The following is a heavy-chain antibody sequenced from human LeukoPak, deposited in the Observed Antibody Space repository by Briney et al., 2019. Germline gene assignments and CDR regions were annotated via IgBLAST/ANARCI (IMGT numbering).Heavy chain of an antibody. J-gene: IGHJ6*02. V-gene: IGHV3-30*18. D-gene: IGHD1-26*01. CDR2: ISYDGSNK. Sequence: PGGSLRLSCAASGFIFSNYGMNWVRQAPGKGLEWVAVISYDGSNKYYADSVKGRFTISRDNSKNTLYLQMNSLRAEDTAVYYCAKDMEATHYYYYYGMDVWGQGTTVTVSS. CDR1: GFIFSNYG. CDR3: AKDMEATHYYYYYGMDV.